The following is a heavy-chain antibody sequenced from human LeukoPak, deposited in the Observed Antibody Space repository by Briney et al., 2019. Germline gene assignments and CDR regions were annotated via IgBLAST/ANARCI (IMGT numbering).Heavy chain of an antibody. CDR3: ARGRYVTTRGGAAAGFLDY. CDR2: INHGGST. D-gene: IGHD6-13*01. V-gene: IGHV4-34*01. CDR1: GGSFSGHY. J-gene: IGHJ4*02. Sequence: SETLSLTCAVPGGSFSGHYWNWIRQPPGKGLEWIGEINHGGSTNYNPSLKSRVTISVDASQNQFSLRLSSVTAADTAVYYCARGRYVTTRGGAAAGFLDYWGQGTLVTVST.